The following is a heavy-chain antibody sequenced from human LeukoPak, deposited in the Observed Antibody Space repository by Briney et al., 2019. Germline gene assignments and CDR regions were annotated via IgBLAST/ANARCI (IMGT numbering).Heavy chain of an antibody. V-gene: IGHV4-39*01. CDR3: ARSLVYYYYMDG. CDR1: GGSISSSSFH. J-gene: IGHJ6*03. Sequence: SETLSLTCTVSGGSISSSSFHGGWIRQPPGKGLEWIGSIYYSGTTYYNPSLKSRVTISVDTSKNQFSLKLSSVTAADTAVYYCARSLVYYYYMDGWGKGTTVTVSS. CDR2: IYYSGTT.